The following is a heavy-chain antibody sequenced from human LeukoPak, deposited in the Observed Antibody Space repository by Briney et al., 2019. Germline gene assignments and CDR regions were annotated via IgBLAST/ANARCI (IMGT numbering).Heavy chain of an antibody. CDR1: GGSITSYY. CDR2: VHHSGST. CDR3: ARGGYSFAPGVLDI. Sequence: KPSETPFLTCTVSGGSITSYYWGWIRQPPGKGLEWIGYVHHSGSTSYNPSLKSRVTTSVDTSKNQFSLNLSSVTAADTAVYYCARGGYSFAPGVLDIWGQGTLVTVSP. V-gene: IGHV4-59*01. J-gene: IGHJ3*02. D-gene: IGHD5-18*01.